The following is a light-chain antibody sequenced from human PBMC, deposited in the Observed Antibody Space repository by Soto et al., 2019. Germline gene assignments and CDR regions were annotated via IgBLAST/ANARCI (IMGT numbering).Light chain of an antibody. J-gene: IGKJ1*01. CDR2: GAS. V-gene: IGKV3-20*01. Sequence: ENVLMQSPDTLSLSPGERATLSCRASQSVSSSYLAWYQQKPGQAPRLLIYGASSRATGVPDRFSGTGSGTDFTFTISRLEPEDFAMYYCQQYGNSMWTFGQGTKVEIK. CDR3: QQYGNSMWT. CDR1: QSVSSSY.